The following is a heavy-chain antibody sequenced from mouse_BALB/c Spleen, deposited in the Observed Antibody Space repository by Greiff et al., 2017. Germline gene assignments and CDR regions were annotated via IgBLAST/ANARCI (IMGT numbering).Heavy chain of an antibody. CDR1: GFTFSSYA. D-gene: IGHD1-1*01. CDR3: AREGGSYYYFDV. Sequence: EVQVVESGGGLVKPGGSLKLSCAASGFTFSSYAMSWVRQSPEKRLEWVAEISSGGSYTYYPDTVTGRFTISRDNAKNTLYLEMSSLRSEDTAMYYCAREGGSYYYFDVWGAGTTVTVSS. V-gene: IGHV5-9-4*01. CDR2: ISSGGSYT. J-gene: IGHJ1*01.